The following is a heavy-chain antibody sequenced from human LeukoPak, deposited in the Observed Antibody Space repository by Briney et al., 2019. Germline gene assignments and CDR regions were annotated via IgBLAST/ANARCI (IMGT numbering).Heavy chain of an antibody. CDR3: ARDSADCSGGSCYSAEYFQH. Sequence: APVKVSCKASGYTFNNYGISWVRQAPGQGLEWMGRISAYNGNTNYAQKVQGRVTMTTDTSTSTAYMELRSLRSDDTAVYYCARDSADCSGGSCYSAEYFQHWGQGTLVTVSS. V-gene: IGHV1-18*01. CDR2: ISAYNGNT. CDR1: GYTFNNYG. J-gene: IGHJ1*01. D-gene: IGHD2-15*01.